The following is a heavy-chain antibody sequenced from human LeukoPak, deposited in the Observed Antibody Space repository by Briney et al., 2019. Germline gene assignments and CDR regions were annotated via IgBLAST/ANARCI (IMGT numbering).Heavy chain of an antibody. Sequence: SQTLSLTCTVSGGSISSYYWSWIRQPAGKGLEWIGRIYTSGSTDYNPSLKSRVTMSVDTSKNQFSLKLSSVTAADTAVYYCARTTEGGYTYDYFYYYYMDVWGKGTTVTISS. CDR3: ARTTEGGYTYDYFYYYYMDV. D-gene: IGHD5-18*01. J-gene: IGHJ6*03. V-gene: IGHV4-4*07. CDR1: GGSISSYY. CDR2: IYTSGST.